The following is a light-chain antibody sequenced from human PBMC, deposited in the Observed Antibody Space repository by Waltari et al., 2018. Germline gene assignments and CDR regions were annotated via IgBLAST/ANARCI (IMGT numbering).Light chain of an antibody. J-gene: IGKJ4*01. CDR2: AAS. V-gene: IGKV1-27*01. Sequence: DIQMTQSPSSLSASVGDRVTITCRASHDINNYLALYQQKPGKVPVLVIYAASTPSSGVPSRFSGSGFGRDFTLTISSLQPEDVATYYCQKFDRSPLTFGGGTKVEI. CDR3: QKFDRSPLT. CDR1: HDINNY.